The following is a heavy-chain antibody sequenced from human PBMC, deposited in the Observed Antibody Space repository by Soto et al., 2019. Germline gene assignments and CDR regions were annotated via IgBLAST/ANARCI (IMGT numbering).Heavy chain of an antibody. Sequence: PSETLSLTCTVSGGSISSYYWSWIRQPAGKGLEWIGRIYTSGSTNYNPSLKSRVTMSVDTSKNQFSLKLSSVTAADTAVYYCATERAYSSDSAGHTHLRAWFLHWGQGTLVTVSS. D-gene: IGHD3-22*01. CDR2: IYTSGST. CDR1: GGSISSYY. V-gene: IGHV4-4*07. CDR3: ATERAYSSDSAGHTHLRAWFLH. J-gene: IGHJ5*02.